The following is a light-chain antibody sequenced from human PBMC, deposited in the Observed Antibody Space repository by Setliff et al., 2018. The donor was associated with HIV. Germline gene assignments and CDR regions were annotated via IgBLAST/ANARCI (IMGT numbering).Light chain of an antibody. CDR3: SASRPSRTLVV. CDR1: NSDIGGYNY. Sequence: QSALTQPASVSGSPGQSITISCTGTNSDIGGYNYVSWYQQLPGEAPKLIIFQLINRPSGVSDRFSSSKSGNTASLTISGLQAEDEADYYCSASRPSRTLVVFGTGTKVTVL. J-gene: IGLJ1*01. V-gene: IGLV2-14*01. CDR2: QLI.